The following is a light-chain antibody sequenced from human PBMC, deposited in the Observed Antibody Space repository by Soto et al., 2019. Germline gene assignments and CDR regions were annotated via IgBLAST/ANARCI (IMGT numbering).Light chain of an antibody. Sequence: EVVLTQSPGTLSLSPGESATLSCRASXSVSSNYLAWYQQKPGQAPRLLIYGVSTRATGIPDRFSGSGSGTDFSLTISRLEPEDFALYYCQQYFTSPLTFGGGTKVEIK. CDR3: QQYFTSPLT. CDR2: GVS. J-gene: IGKJ4*01. CDR1: XSVSSNY. V-gene: IGKV3-20*01.